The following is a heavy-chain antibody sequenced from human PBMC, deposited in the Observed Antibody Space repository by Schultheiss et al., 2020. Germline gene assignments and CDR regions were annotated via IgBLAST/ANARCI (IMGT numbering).Heavy chain of an antibody. CDR3: SRRGGSIVGPTLVDY. V-gene: IGHV4-38-2*02. CDR2: IKHSGST. J-gene: IGHJ4*02. CDR1: SSSISDGYY. Sequence: SETLSLTCTVSSSSISDGYYWSWIRQPPGTGLEWIGEIKHSGSTNYNPSLKSRVSISVDTSKNQFSLKLSSVTAADTAVYYCSRRGGSIVGPTLVDYWGQGTLVTVSS. D-gene: IGHD1-26*01.